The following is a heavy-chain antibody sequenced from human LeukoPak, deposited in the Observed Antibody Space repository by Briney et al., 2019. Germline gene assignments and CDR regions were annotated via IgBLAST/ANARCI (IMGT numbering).Heavy chain of an antibody. J-gene: IGHJ5*02. CDR2: IYYSGST. CDR3: ARVVVVTAIPGIWFDP. Sequence: SETLFLTCTVSGGSISSYYWSWIRQPPGKGLEWIGYIYYSGSTNYNPSLKSRVTISVDTSKNQFSLKLSSVTAADTAVYYCARVVVVTAIPGIWFDPWGQGTLVTVSS. D-gene: IGHD2-21*02. CDR1: GGSISSYY. V-gene: IGHV4-59*01.